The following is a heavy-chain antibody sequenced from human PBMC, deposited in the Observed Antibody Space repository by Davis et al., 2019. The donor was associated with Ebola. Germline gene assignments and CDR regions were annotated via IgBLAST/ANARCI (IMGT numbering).Heavy chain of an antibody. J-gene: IGHJ4*02. CDR1: GYTFGGYA. CDR2: ISSSSSYI. Sequence: GSLRLSCVASGYTFGGYAMGWVRQAPGKGLEWVSSISSSSSYIYYADSVKGRFTISRDNAKNSVYLQMDSLRVEDTAIYYCARGRYSADYWGQGTLVTVSS. V-gene: IGHV3-21*04. CDR3: ARGRYSADY. D-gene: IGHD4-11*01.